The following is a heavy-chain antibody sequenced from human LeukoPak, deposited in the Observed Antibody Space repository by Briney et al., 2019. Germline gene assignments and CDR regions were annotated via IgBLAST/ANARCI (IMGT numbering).Heavy chain of an antibody. CDR3: AREGYSYGYRYFFDF. D-gene: IGHD5-18*01. CDR2: IYNSGST. Sequence: PSETLSLTCTVSGGPISSDYWSWIRQPAGKGLEWIGHIYNSGSTNYNPSLKSRVTMSVDTSKNQFSLKLSSVTAADTAMYYCAREGYSYGYRYFFDFWGQGTLVTVSS. V-gene: IGHV4-4*07. J-gene: IGHJ4*02. CDR1: GGPISSDY.